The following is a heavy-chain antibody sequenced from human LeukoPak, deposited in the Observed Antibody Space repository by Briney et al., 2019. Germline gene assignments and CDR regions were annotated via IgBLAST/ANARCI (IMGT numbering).Heavy chain of an antibody. Sequence: PSQTLSLTCTVSGGSISSGGYYWSWIRQHPGKGLEWIGYIYYSGSTYYNPSLKSRVTISVDTSKNQFSLKLSSVTAADTAVYYCAKPGYSGYDHPTFPIVVVVAAPLDYWGQGTLVTVSS. CDR3: AKPGYSGYDHPTFPIVVVVAAPLDY. CDR2: IYYSGST. D-gene: IGHD2-15*01. V-gene: IGHV4-31*03. CDR1: GGSISSGGYY. J-gene: IGHJ4*02.